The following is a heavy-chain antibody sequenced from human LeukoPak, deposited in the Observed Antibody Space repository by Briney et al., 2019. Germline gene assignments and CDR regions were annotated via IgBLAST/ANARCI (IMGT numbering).Heavy chain of an antibody. Sequence: GGSLRLSCAASGFTFSDYYMSWIRQAPGKRLEWVSYISSSGRTVYYADSVKGRFTISRDNAKNSMYLQINSLRAEDTAVYYYARSRYHSGTRWAFDYWGQGTLVTVSS. D-gene: IGHD1-26*01. CDR2: ISSSGRTV. V-gene: IGHV3-11*04. CDR3: ARSRYHSGTRWAFDY. CDR1: GFTFSDYY. J-gene: IGHJ4*02.